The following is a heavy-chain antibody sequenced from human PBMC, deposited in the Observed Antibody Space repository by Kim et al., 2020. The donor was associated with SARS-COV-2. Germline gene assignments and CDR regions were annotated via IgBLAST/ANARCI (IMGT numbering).Heavy chain of an antibody. J-gene: IGHJ4*02. CDR1: GGSISSYY. Sequence: SETLSLTCTVSGGSISSYYWSWIRQSPGKGLDWIGNIYYSGNTNYNPSLKSRVSISVDTSKNQFSLRLSSVTAADTAVYYCVSFSGSYLRRGFDYWGQGT. V-gene: IGHV4-59*01. CDR3: VSFSGSYLRRGFDY. D-gene: IGHD1-26*01. CDR2: IYYSGNT.